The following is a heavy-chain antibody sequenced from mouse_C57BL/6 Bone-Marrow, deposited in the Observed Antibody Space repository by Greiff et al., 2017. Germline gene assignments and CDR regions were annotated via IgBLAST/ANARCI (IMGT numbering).Heavy chain of an antibody. CDR2: IRNKANGYTT. J-gene: IGHJ4*01. V-gene: IGHV7-3*01. CDR3: ARAIHYYGSSFPYYYAMDY. CDR1: GFTFTDYY. D-gene: IGHD1-1*01. Sequence: EVKLVESGGGLVQPGGSLSLSCAASGFTFTDYYMSWVRQPPGKALEWLGFIRNKANGYTTEYSASVKGRFTISRDNSQSILYLQMNALRAEDSATYYCARAIHYYGSSFPYYYAMDYWGQGTSVTVSS.